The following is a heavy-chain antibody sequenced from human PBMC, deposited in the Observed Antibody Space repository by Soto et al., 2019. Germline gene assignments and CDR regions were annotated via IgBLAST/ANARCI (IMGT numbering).Heavy chain of an antibody. CDR2: ISWNSGSI. Sequence: EVQLVESGGGLVQPGRSLRLSCAASGFTFDDYAMHWVRQAPGKGLEWVSGISWNSGSIGYADSVKGRFTISRDNAKNSLYLQMNSLRAEDTALYYCAKGGTYYYGSGSYRDLNDAFDIWGQGTMVTVSS. V-gene: IGHV3-9*01. J-gene: IGHJ3*02. CDR3: AKGGTYYYGSGSYRDLNDAFDI. D-gene: IGHD3-10*01. CDR1: GFTFDDYA.